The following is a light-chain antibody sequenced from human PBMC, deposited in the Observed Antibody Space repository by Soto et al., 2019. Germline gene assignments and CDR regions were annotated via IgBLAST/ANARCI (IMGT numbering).Light chain of an antibody. CDR1: QFIDRY. Sequence: EIVLTQSPGTLSLSPGERATLSCRASQFIDRYLAWYRQIPGQAPRLLIYDASNRATGIPDRFSGGGSGTDFTLTISSLEPEELAVYDCQQRSNLPPTFGQGTRLAIK. CDR3: QQRSNLPPT. CDR2: DAS. J-gene: IGKJ5*01. V-gene: IGKV3-11*01.